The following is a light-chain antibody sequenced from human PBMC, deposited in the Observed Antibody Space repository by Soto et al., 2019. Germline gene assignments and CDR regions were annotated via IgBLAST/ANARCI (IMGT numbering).Light chain of an antibody. CDR3: QQYNNWPIT. Sequence: EIVMTQSPATLSVSPAERVTLSCRASQSVSSNLGWYQQKPGQAPRLLIYGASTRATGIPARFSGSGSGTEFTLTISSLQSEDFAVYYCQQYNNWPITFGQGRRLEI. CDR2: GAS. V-gene: IGKV3-15*01. J-gene: IGKJ5*01. CDR1: QSVSSN.